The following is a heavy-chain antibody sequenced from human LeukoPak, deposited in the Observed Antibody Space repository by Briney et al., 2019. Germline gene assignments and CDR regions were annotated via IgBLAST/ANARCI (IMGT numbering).Heavy chain of an antibody. CDR3: ARSGGYFDWLSNHDAFDI. CDR2: ISSSGSTI. CDR1: GSTFSSYE. Sequence: RGSLRLSCAASGSTFSSYEMNWVRQAPGKGLEWVSYISSSGSTIYYADSVKGRFTISRDNAKNSLYLQMNSLRAEDTAVYYCARSGGYFDWLSNHDAFDIWGQGTMVTVSS. V-gene: IGHV3-48*03. J-gene: IGHJ3*02. D-gene: IGHD3-9*01.